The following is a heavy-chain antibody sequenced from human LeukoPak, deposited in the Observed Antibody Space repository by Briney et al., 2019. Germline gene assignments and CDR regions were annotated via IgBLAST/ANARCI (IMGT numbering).Heavy chain of an antibody. CDR2: ISGSGGGT. Sequence: GGSLRLSCVASGFTFGTYAMNWVRQAPGKGLEWVSGISGSGGGTYYGDSVKGRFTISRDNSKNTVYLQMENLRADDTAVYYCAKGGGSGSYYIFDFWGQGTLVTVSS. CDR3: AKGGGSGSYYIFDF. V-gene: IGHV3-23*01. CDR1: GFTFGTYA. J-gene: IGHJ4*02. D-gene: IGHD3-10*01.